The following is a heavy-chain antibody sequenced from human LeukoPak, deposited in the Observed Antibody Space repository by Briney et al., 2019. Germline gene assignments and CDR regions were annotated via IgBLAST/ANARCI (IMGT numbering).Heavy chain of an antibody. CDR3: ATEGEAYCSSTSCYGFDY. CDR1: GYTFTSYG. Sequence: ASVKVSCKASGYTFTSYGISWVRQAPAQALEWMGWISAYNGNTNYAQRLQGRVTMTTDTSTSTAYMELRSLRSDDTAVYYCATEGEAYCSSTSCYGFDYWGQGTLVTVSS. J-gene: IGHJ4*02. V-gene: IGHV1-18*01. CDR2: ISAYNGNT. D-gene: IGHD2-2*01.